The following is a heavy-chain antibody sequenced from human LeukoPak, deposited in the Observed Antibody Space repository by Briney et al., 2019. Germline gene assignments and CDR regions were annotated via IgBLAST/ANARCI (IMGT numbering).Heavy chain of an antibody. CDR2: IPYDGAEK. J-gene: IGHJ4*02. CDR3: AKRGVVIRVILVGFHKEAYYFDS. D-gene: IGHD3-22*01. Sequence: GGSLRLSCAASGFSFSRSAMHWVRQAPGKGLEWVAVIPYDGAEKNYIDSVKGRFTISRDNSKNTLYLQMNSLRAEDTAVYFCAKRGVVIRVILVGFHKEAYYFDSWGQGALVTVSS. V-gene: IGHV3-30*07. CDR1: GFSFSRSA.